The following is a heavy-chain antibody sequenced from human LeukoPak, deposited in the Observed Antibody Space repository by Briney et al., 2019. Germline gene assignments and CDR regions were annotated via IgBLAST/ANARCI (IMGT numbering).Heavy chain of an antibody. D-gene: IGHD1-26*01. J-gene: IGHJ3*02. V-gene: IGHV3-13*04. CDR1: GFTISSYD. CDR2: IGTAGDT. Sequence: GGSLRLSCAASGFTISSYDFHWVRQPTGKGLEWVSAIGTAGDTYYPGSVKGRFTMSRENAKNSLYLQMNSLRAGNTAVYYCARLREAAFDIWGQGTMVTVSS. CDR3: ARLREAAFDI.